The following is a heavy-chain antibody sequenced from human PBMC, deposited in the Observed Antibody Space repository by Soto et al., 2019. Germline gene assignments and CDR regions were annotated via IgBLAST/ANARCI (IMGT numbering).Heavy chain of an antibody. V-gene: IGHV3-23*01. J-gene: IGHJ4*02. D-gene: IGHD3-9*01. CDR1: GFTFSSYA. CDR2: ISGSGGST. Sequence: SGGSLRLSCAASGFTFSSYAMRWVRQAPGKGLEWVSAISGSGGSTYYADSVKGRFTISRDNSKNTLYLQMNSLRAEDTAVYYCAKVRSRPNLTGFDYWGQGTLVTVSS. CDR3: AKVRSRPNLTGFDY.